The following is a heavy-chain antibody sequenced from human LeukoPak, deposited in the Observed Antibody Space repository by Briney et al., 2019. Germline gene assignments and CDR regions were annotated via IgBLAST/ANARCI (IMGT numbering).Heavy chain of an antibody. CDR1: GFTFSSYW. CDR3: ASYYYDSSGAI. V-gene: IGHV3-74*01. CDR2: INSDGSST. J-gene: IGHJ3*02. D-gene: IGHD3-22*01. Sequence: SGGSLRLSCAASGFTFSSYWMHWVRQAPAKGQVWVSRINSDGSSTSYADSVKGRFTISRDNAKNTLYLQMNSLRAEDTAVYYCASYYYDSSGAIWGQGTMVTVSS.